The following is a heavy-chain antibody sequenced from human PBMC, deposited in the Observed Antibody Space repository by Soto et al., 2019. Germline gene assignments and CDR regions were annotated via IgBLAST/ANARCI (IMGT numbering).Heavy chain of an antibody. CDR1: GGSISSSSYY. Sequence: QRKLQESGPGLVKPSETLSLTCTVSGGSISSSSYYWGWIRQPPGKGLEWIGSIYYSGSTYYNPSLKSRVTISVHTSKNQFSLKLSSVTAADTAVYYCAPAVAGTLGPYWGQGTLVTVSS. J-gene: IGHJ4*02. V-gene: IGHV4-39*01. CDR3: APAVAGTLGPY. D-gene: IGHD6-19*01. CDR2: IYYSGST.